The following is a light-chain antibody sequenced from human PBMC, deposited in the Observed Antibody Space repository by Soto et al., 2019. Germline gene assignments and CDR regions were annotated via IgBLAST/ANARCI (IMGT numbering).Light chain of an antibody. CDR1: QGINTY. CDR3: QQLNTYSS. J-gene: IGKJ4*01. Sequence: DIQLTQSPSFLSASVGDRGTITCRASQGINTYLAWYQQKPGKAPKVLIYDASKLHSGVPSRFSGSGSGTEFTLTISSLHAEDVATYFCQQLNTYSSFGGGTKVEIK. V-gene: IGKV1-9*01. CDR2: DAS.